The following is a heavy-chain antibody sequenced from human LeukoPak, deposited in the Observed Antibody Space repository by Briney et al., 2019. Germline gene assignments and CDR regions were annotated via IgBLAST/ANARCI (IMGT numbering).Heavy chain of an antibody. D-gene: IGHD1-1*01. CDR1: GGSISSFY. J-gene: IGHJ4*02. CDR3: ARDRELDY. Sequence: AETLSLTCTVSGGSISSFYWSWVRQPPGKGLEWIGYMYYSGSTNYNPSLKSRVTISVDTPKNQLLLKLNSVTAADTAVYYCARDRELDYWGQGTLVTVSS. CDR2: MYYSGST. V-gene: IGHV4-59*01.